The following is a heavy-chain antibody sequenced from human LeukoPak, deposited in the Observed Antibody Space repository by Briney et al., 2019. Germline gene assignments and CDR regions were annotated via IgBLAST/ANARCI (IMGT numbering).Heavy chain of an antibody. CDR3: ARGITVAGTWGIDY. V-gene: IGHV1-18*01. CDR2: ISAYNGNT. CDR1: GYTFTSYG. Sequence: RASVKVSCKASGYTFTSYGISWVRQAPGQGLEWMGWISAYNGNTNYAQKLQGRVTMTTDTSTSTAYMELRSLRSDDTAVYYCARGITVAGTWGIDYWGQGTLVTVSS. J-gene: IGHJ4*02. D-gene: IGHD6-19*01.